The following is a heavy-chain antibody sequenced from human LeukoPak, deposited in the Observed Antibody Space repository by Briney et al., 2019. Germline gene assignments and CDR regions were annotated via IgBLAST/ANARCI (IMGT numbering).Heavy chain of an antibody. D-gene: IGHD2-21*01. CDR3: AIAEGEFDY. Sequence: ASVKVSCKASGYTFTSYHMHWVRQAPGQGLEWMGIIYPSGRSTDYAQKFQGRLTITRDTSTSTVYLELSSLRSEDTAVYYCAIAEGEFDYWGQGTLVTVSS. J-gene: IGHJ4*02. V-gene: IGHV1-46*01. CDR2: IYPSGRST. CDR1: GYTFTSYH.